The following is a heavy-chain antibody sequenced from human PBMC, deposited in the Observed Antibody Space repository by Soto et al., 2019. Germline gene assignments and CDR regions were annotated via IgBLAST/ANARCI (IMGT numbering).Heavy chain of an antibody. CDR2: MNPNSGNT. J-gene: IGHJ5*02. D-gene: IGHD3-22*01. CDR1: GYTLTSFG. CDR3: ARLGEYYYDSRFDP. Sequence: ASVKVSCKASGYTLTSFGINWVRQGTGQGLEWMGWMNPNSGNTGYAQKFQGRVTMTRNTSISTAYMEPSSLRSEDTAVYYCARLGEYYYDSRFDPWGQGTLVTVSS. V-gene: IGHV1-8*01.